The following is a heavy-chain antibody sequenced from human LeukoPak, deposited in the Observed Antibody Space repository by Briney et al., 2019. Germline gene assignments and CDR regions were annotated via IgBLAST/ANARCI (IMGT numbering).Heavy chain of an antibody. CDR2: IYTSGST. CDR3: ARVYRYDFWSGYPSDAFDI. Sequence: PSETLSLTCTVSGGSISSGSYYWSWIRQPAGKGLEWIGRIYTSGSTNYNPSLKSRVTISVDTSKNQFSLKLSSVTAADTAVYYCARVYRYDFWSGYPSDAFDIWGQGTMVTVSS. V-gene: IGHV4-61*02. J-gene: IGHJ3*02. D-gene: IGHD3-3*01. CDR1: GGSISSGSYY.